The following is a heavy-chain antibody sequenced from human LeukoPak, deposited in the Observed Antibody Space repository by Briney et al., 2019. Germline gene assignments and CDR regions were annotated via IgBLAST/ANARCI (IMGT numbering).Heavy chain of an antibody. V-gene: IGHV4-59*08. Sequence: SETLSLTCTVSGGSISSYYWSWIRQPPGKGLEWIGYIYYSGSTNYNPSLKSRVTISVDTSKNQFSLKLSSVTAADTAVYYCARLTYYDFWSGYPKIDYYYYYGMDVWGQGTTVTVSS. CDR2: IYYSGST. D-gene: IGHD3-3*01. J-gene: IGHJ6*02. CDR1: GGSISSYY. CDR3: ARLTYYDFWSGYPKIDYYYYYGMDV.